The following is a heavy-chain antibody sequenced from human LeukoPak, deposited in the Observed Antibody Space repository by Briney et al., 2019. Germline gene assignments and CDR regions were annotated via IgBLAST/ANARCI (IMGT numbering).Heavy chain of an antibody. V-gene: IGHV3-53*01. CDR2: IYSGGST. Sequence: PGGSLRLSXAASGFIVSSNYMSWVRPAPGKGLEWVSVIYSGGSTYYADAVKGRFTISRDNSKNTLYLQMNSLRVEDTAVYYCARARGYSYGCDYWGQGTLVTVSS. J-gene: IGHJ4*02. CDR1: GFIVSSNY. CDR3: ARARGYSYGCDY. D-gene: IGHD5-18*01.